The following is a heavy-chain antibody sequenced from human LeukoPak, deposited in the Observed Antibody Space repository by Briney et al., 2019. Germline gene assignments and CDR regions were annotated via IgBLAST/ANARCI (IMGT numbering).Heavy chain of an antibody. Sequence: PGGSLRLSCAASGFTFSSYAMNWVRQAPGKGLEWVAGISSGDGTFHAESVKGRFTISRDKSKDTLYLQMNSLRAEDTAVYYCAKDATASPYFHWFDNWGQGTQVIVSS. V-gene: IGHV3-23*01. D-gene: IGHD3-9*01. CDR3: AKDATASPYFHWFDN. CDR1: GFTFSSYA. CDR2: ISSGDGT. J-gene: IGHJ4*02.